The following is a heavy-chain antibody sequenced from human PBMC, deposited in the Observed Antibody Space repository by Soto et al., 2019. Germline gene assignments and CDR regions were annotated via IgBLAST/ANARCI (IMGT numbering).Heavy chain of an antibody. CDR2: ISSSGSTI. D-gene: IGHD6-19*01. CDR3: ARGWVAVAVRMDV. Sequence: PGGSLRLSCAASGFTFSSYEMNWVRQAPGKGLEWVSYISSSGSTIYYADSVKGLFTISRDNDKNSLYPQMNSLRAEDTAVYYCARGWVAVAVRMDVWGQGTTVTVSS. V-gene: IGHV3-48*03. CDR1: GFTFSSYE. J-gene: IGHJ6*02.